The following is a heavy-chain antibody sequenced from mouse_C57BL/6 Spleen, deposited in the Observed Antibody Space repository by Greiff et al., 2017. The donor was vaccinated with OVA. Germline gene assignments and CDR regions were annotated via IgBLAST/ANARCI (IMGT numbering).Heavy chain of an antibody. V-gene: IGHV3-6*01. Sequence: EVKLVESGPGLVKPSQSLSLTCSVTGYSITSGYYWNWIRQFPGNKLEWMGYISYDGSNNYNPSLKNRISITRDTSKNQFFLKLNSVTTEDTATYYCAREEDYLNENYFDYWGQGTTLTVSS. CDR1: GYSITSGYY. CDR2: ISYDGSN. D-gene: IGHD1-1*02. CDR3: AREEDYLNENYFDY. J-gene: IGHJ2*01.